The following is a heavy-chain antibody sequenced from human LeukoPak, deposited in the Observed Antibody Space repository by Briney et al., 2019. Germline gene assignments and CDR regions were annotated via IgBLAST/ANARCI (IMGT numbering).Heavy chain of an antibody. CDR2: IFPSGDEI. CDR1: GFTFSSYS. CDR3: ARDLTYYYDSSGYYPGYGAFDI. D-gene: IGHD3-22*01. V-gene: IGHV3-21*04. Sequence: GSLRLSCAASGFTFSSYSMNWVRPAPGKGREWVSSIFPSGDEIHYADSVRGRFTISRDNSKSTLSLQMNRLRAEDTAMYYCARDLTYYYDSSGYYPGYGAFDIWGQGTMVTVSS. J-gene: IGHJ3*02.